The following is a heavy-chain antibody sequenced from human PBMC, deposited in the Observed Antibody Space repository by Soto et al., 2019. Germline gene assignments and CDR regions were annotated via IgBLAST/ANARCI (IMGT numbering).Heavy chain of an antibody. J-gene: IGHJ4*02. CDR2: IIPIFGTA. V-gene: IGHV1-69*13. CDR3: ASSSYSSSYDYFDY. Sequence: GASVKVSCKASGGTFSSYAISWVRQAPGQGLEWMGGIIPIFGTANYAQKFQGRVTITADESTSTAYMELSSLRSEDTAVYYCASSSYSSSYDYFDYWGQGTLVTVSS. D-gene: IGHD6-6*01. CDR1: GGTFSSYA.